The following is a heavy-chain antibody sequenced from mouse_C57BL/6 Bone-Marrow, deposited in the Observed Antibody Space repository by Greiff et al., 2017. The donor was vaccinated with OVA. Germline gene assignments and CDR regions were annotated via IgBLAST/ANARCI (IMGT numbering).Heavy chain of an antibody. J-gene: IGHJ2*01. CDR2: IRSKSNNYAT. Sequence: VQLKESGGGLVQPKGSLKLSCAASGFSFNTYAMNWVRQAPGKGLEWVARIRSKSNNYATYYADSVKDRFTISRDDSESMLYLQMNNLKTEDTAMYYCVRTGYYSKDYWGQGTTLTVSS. CDR1: GFSFNTYA. D-gene: IGHD2-5*01. V-gene: IGHV10-1*01. CDR3: VRTGYYSKDY.